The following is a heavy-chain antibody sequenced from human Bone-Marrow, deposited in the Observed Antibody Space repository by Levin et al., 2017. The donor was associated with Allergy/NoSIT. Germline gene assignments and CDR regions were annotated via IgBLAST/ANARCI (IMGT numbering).Heavy chain of an antibody. V-gene: IGHV3-23*01. CDR3: AKVITGTSSAIDY. CDR2: FSGTDGNT. CDR1: GFTLSSYG. D-gene: IGHD1-7*01. Sequence: PGGSLRLSCVASGFTLSSYGMSWVRQAPGKGLEWVSGFSGTDGNTYYADSVKGRFTISRDNSKNTLYLQMNSLRAEDTAVYYCAKVITGTSSAIDYWGQGALVTVSS. J-gene: IGHJ4*02.